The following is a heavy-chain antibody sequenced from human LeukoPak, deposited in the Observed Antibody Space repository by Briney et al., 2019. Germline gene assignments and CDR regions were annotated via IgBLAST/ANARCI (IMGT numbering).Heavy chain of an antibody. CDR3: ARLPDPYYYYYMDV. V-gene: IGHV3-48*04. J-gene: IGHJ6*03. Sequence: GGSLRLSCAASGFTSSNYWMNWVRQAPGKGLEWVSYTTSTGRTTYYADSVKGRFTISRDNAKHSLYLQMNSLRVEDTAVYYCARLPDPYYYYYMDVWGKGTTVTVSS. CDR1: GFTSSNYW. CDR2: TTSTGRTT.